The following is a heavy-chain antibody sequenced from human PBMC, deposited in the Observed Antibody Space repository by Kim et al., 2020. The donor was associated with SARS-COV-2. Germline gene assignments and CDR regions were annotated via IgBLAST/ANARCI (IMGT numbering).Heavy chain of an antibody. J-gene: IGHJ4*02. CDR3: ARISFGEFEGDFDY. V-gene: IGHV3-21*01. D-gene: IGHD3-10*01. Sequence: ADSVKGRFTSSRDNAKNSLYLQMNSLRAEDTAVYHCARISFGEFEGDFDYWGQGTLVTVSS.